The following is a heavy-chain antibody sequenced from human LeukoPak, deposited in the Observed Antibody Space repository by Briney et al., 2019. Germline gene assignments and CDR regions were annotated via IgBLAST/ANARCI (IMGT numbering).Heavy chain of an antibody. CDR1: GVPISTYY. Sequence: SETLSLTCSVSGVPISTYYWSWLRQSPGKGLEWIAYVYYNGDIMYNPSLKSRVTISLDTSKNQFSLSMTSVTAADTAVYFCATTWYYDSRGYLFDDWGHGTLVTVSS. CDR2: VYYNGDI. V-gene: IGHV4-59*01. J-gene: IGHJ4*01. D-gene: IGHD3-22*01. CDR3: ATTWYYDSRGYLFDD.